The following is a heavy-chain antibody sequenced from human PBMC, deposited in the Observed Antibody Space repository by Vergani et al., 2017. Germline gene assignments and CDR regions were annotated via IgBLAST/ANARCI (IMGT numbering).Heavy chain of an antibody. CDR2: IYYTGTT. V-gene: IGHV4-39*01. J-gene: IGHJ1*01. CDR1: GVSIGSNSYY. Sequence: QLQLQESGPGLVKPSETLSLTCTVSGVSIGSNSYYWGWIRQPPGKGLEWIGNIYYTGTTYYNEAHKSLVTISVDTSKNQFSLNLTSVTAADTAVYYCTRHGRSGWAGYFQHWGQGTLVTASS. D-gene: IGHD6-19*01. CDR3: TRHGRSGWAGYFQH.